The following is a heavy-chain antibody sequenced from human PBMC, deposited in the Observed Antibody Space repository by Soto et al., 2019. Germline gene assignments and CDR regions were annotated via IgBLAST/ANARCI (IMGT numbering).Heavy chain of an antibody. CDR3: ARDLGYCSSTSCPNDY. CDR2: INPNSGGT. V-gene: IGHV1-2*02. Sequence: VASVKASCKGSRYTFTGYYIQWVRQSPGQGLKWMGWINPNSGGTNYAQKFQGSVTMTRDTSISTAYMELSRPRSDDTAVYYCARDLGYCSSTSCPNDYWGQGTLVTVSS. CDR1: RYTFTGYY. D-gene: IGHD2-2*01. J-gene: IGHJ4*02.